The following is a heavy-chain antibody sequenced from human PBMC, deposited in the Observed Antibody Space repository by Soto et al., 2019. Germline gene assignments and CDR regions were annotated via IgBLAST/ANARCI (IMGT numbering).Heavy chain of an antibody. V-gene: IGHV4-4*02. D-gene: IGHD1-26*01. CDR2: IYHSGST. CDR1: GGSISSSNW. J-gene: IGHJ5*02. CDR3: ALRGGSWGNWFDP. Sequence: PSETLSLTCAVSGGSISSSNWWSWVRQPPGKGLEWIGEIYHSGSTNYNPSLKSRVTISVDKSKNQFSLKLSSVTAADTAVYYCALRGGSWGNWFDPWGQGTLVTVSS.